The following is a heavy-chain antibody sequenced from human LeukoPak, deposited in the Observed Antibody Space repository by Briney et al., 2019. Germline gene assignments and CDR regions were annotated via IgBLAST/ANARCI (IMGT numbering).Heavy chain of an antibody. V-gene: IGHV3-7*01. CDR1: GFTFSSYW. J-gene: IGHJ3*02. D-gene: IGHD2-15*01. Sequence: GGSLRLSCTASGFTFSSYWMTWVRQAPEKGLEWVANIKQDGSEKYYVDSVKGRFTISRDNAKNSLYLQMNSLRAEDTAVYYCASYCSGGSCKSLNAFDIWGQGTMVTVSS. CDR3: ASYCSGGSCKSLNAFDI. CDR2: IKQDGSEK.